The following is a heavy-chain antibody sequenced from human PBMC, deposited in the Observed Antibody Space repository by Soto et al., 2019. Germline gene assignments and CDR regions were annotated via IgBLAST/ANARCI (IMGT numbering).Heavy chain of an antibody. CDR2: ISSSSSYI. CDR3: ARRKDSSGSDAFDI. V-gene: IGHV3-21*01. CDR1: GFTFSSYS. J-gene: IGHJ3*02. D-gene: IGHD6-19*01. Sequence: PGGSLRLSCAASGFTFSSYSMNSVRQAPGKGLEWVSSISSSSSYIYYADSVKGRFTISRDNAKNSLYLQMNSLRAEDTAVYYCARRKDSSGSDAFDIWGQGTMVTVSS.